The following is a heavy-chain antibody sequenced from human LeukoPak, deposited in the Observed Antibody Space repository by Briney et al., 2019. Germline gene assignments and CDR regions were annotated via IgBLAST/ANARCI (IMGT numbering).Heavy chain of an antibody. CDR1: GFTVSSNY. CDR2: IYSGGPT. Sequence: GGSLRLSCAASGFTVSSNYMSWVRQAPGKGLEWVSVIYSGGPTYYADSVKGRFTISRDNSKNTLYLQMNSLRAEDTAAYYCARNQKHDAGAYAAHFEYWGQGTLVTVSS. J-gene: IGHJ4*02. D-gene: IGHD4-17*01. CDR3: ARNQKHDAGAYAAHFEY. V-gene: IGHV3-66*01.